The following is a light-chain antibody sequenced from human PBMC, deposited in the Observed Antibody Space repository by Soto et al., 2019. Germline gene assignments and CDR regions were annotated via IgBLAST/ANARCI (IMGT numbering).Light chain of an antibody. CDR1: QNVNSW. V-gene: IGKV1-5*01. CDR3: QRYNSNSRT. CDR2: DAS. J-gene: IGKJ1*01. Sequence: DIQMTQSPSTLSASVGDRVTITCRASQNVNSWVAWYQQKPGKATKFLIYDASNFESGVPSRFSGRGSGTEFTLTISSLQPDDFATYDCQRYNSNSRTFGQWNRV.